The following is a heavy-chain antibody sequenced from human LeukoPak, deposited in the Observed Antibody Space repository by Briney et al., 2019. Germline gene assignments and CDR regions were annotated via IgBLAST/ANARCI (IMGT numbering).Heavy chain of an antibody. CDR3: ARDLGSAYYYGSGMVFDY. J-gene: IGHJ4*02. D-gene: IGHD3-10*01. Sequence: VASVKVSCKASGYTFSSYAISWVRQAPGQGLEWMGSSYSGNTKYAQKFQGRVTMTTDTSTSTVYMELRSLISDDTAVYYCARDLGSAYYYGSGMVFDYWGQGTLVTVSS. V-gene: IGHV1-18*01. CDR1: GYTFSSYA. CDR2: SSYSGNT.